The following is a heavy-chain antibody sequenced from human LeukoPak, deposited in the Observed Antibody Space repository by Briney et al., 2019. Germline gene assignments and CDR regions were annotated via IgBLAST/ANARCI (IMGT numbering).Heavy chain of an antibody. V-gene: IGHV3-11*01. Sequence: GSLRLSCAASGFTFSDYYMSWIRQAPGKGLEWVSYISSSGSTIYYADSVKGRLTISRDNAKNTLYLQMNSLRAEDTAVYYCAKGSSGSEAFDYWGQGTLVTVSS. CDR1: GFTFSDYY. D-gene: IGHD6-19*01. J-gene: IGHJ4*02. CDR2: ISSSGSTI. CDR3: AKGSSGSEAFDY.